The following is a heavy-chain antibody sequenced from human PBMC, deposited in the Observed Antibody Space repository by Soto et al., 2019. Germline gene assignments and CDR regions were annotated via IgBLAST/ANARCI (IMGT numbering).Heavy chain of an antibody. Sequence: ASVKVSCKASGFTFTSSAVQWVRQARGQRLEWIGWIVVGSGNTNYAQKFQERVTITRDMSTSTAYMELSSLRSEDTAVYYCAASNTATIYYYYGMDVWGQGTTVTVSS. D-gene: IGHD5-18*01. CDR1: GFTFTSSA. V-gene: IGHV1-58*01. J-gene: IGHJ6*02. CDR3: AASNTATIYYYYGMDV. CDR2: IVVGSGNT.